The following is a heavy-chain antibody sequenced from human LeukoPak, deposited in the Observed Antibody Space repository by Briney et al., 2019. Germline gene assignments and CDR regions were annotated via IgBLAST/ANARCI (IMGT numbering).Heavy chain of an antibody. D-gene: IGHD3-22*01. CDR3: AKEEYYYDSSGYYYYFDY. V-gene: IGHV3-9*01. CDR1: GFTFDDYA. CDR2: ISWNSGSI. Sequence: GGSLRLSCAASGFTFDDYAMHWVRHAPGKGLEWVSGISWNSGSIGYADSVKGRFTISRDNSKNTLYLQMNSLRAEDTAVYYCAKEEYYYDSSGYYYYFDYWGQGTLVTVSS. J-gene: IGHJ4*02.